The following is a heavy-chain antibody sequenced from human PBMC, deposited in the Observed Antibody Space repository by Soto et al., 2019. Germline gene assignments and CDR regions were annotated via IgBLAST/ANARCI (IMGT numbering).Heavy chain of an antibody. Sequence: QPGGSLRLSCAASGFTFSSYWMHWVRQAPGKGLVWVSRINSDGSSTSYADSVKGRFTISRDNAKNTLYLQMNSLRAEDTAVYYCARENYDSSGYYSSFDYWGQGTLVTVSS. CDR3: ARENYDSSGYYSSFDY. J-gene: IGHJ4*02. CDR1: GFTFSSYW. D-gene: IGHD3-22*01. CDR2: INSDGSST. V-gene: IGHV3-74*01.